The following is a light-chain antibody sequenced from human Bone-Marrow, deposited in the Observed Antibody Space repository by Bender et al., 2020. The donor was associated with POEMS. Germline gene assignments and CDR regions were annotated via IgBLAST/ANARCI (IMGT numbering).Light chain of an antibody. V-gene: IGLV1-44*01. Sequence: QSVLTQPPSASGTPGQRVTISCSGSSSKFGSYPVNWYQQLPGAAPKLVIFNNSQRPSGVPDRFSGSNSGTSASLAISERFSRDVDAVNYATWDDRLNGLAFDGRTKRTVL. CDR2: NNS. J-gene: IGLJ3*02. CDR3: ATWDDRLNGLA. CDR1: SSKFGSYP.